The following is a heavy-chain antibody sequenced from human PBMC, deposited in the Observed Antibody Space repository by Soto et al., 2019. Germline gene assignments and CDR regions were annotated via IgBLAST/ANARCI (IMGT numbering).Heavy chain of an antibody. CDR2: IYYSGST. CDR3: ARHPPVYYDPHWFDP. J-gene: IGHJ5*02. CDR1: GGSISSSSYY. Sequence: SETLSLTCTVSGGSISSSSYYWGWIRQPPGKGLEWIGSIYYSGSTYYNPSLKSRVTISVDTSKNQFSLKLGSVTAADTAVYYCARHPPVYYDPHWFDPWGQGTLVTVSS. V-gene: IGHV4-39*01. D-gene: IGHD3-16*01.